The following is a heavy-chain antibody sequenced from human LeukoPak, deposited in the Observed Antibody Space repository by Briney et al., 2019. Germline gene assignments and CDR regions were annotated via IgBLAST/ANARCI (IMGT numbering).Heavy chain of an antibody. D-gene: IGHD3-10*01. CDR3: ARVRWPTTGDKEVRGVMTGGLYMDV. J-gene: IGHJ6*03. Sequence: SETLSLTCAVYGGSFSGNYWIWIRPAPGKGLEWMGETNHSGSTNYNPSLKSRVTISVDTSKNQFPLKLTSATAADTAVYYCARVRWPTTGDKEVRGVMTGGLYMDVWGKGTTVTIS. CDR1: GGSFSGNY. V-gene: IGHV4-34*01. CDR2: TNHSGST.